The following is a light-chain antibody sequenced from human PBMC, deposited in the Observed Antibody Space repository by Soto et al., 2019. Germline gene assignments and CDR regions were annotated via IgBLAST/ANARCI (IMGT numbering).Light chain of an antibody. CDR3: QHHSNSPLTT. CDR2: DAS. Sequence: SLVTISLTTGERATXSCRASQSVSSRLAWYQQKPGQAPRLLVYDASNSATGIPARFSGSGSGTDFTLTISSLEPEDFAVYYCQHHSNSPLTTFIQSTRLNIK. J-gene: IGKJ5*01. CDR1: QSVSSR. V-gene: IGKV3-11*01.